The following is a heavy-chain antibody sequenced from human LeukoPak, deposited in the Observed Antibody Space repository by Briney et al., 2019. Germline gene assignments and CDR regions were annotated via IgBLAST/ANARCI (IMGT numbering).Heavy chain of an antibody. CDR1: GFTFSSDA. D-gene: IGHD3-10*01. Sequence: GGSLRLSCAASGFTFSSDAMSCVRQAPGKGLEWVSAISGSGGSTYYADSVKGRFTISRDNSKNTLYLQMNSLRAEDTAVYHCATPYGSGSYYDVFDIWGQGTMVTVSS. V-gene: IGHV3-23*01. CDR2: ISGSGGST. J-gene: IGHJ3*02. CDR3: ATPYGSGSYYDVFDI.